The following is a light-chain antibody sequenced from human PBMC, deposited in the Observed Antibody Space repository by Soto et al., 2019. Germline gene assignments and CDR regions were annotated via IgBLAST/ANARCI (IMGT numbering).Light chain of an antibody. Sequence: QSALTQPASVSGSPGQSIAISCTGTSSDIGGYNYVSWYQHHPGKPPKFIIYDVTNRPSGVSHRFSGSKSGNTASLTISGLQADDEAFYFCSSYTSTSTRVLFGGGTKLTVL. CDR1: SSDIGGYNY. CDR3: SSYTSTSTRVL. CDR2: DVT. J-gene: IGLJ2*01. V-gene: IGLV2-14*03.